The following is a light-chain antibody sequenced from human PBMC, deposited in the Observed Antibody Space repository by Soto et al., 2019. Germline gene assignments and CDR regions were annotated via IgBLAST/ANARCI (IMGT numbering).Light chain of an antibody. CDR1: SSDVGGYNY. J-gene: IGLJ1*01. CDR3: CSYAGSYV. CDR2: DVS. V-gene: IGLV2-11*01. Sequence: QSALTQPRSVSGSPGQSVTISCTGTSSDVGGYNYVSWYQQHPGKAPKLMIYDVSKQPSGVSDRFSGSKSGNTASLTISGLQAEDEADYYCCSYAGSYVFGTGTKLTVL.